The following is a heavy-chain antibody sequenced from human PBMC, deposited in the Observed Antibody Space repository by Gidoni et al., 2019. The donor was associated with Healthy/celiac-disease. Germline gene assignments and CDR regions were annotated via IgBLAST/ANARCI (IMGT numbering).Heavy chain of an antibody. CDR3: AKDSGSGSYYLMNSDY. D-gene: IGHD1-26*01. Sequence: TYYADSVKGRFTISRDNSKNTLYLQMNSLRAEDTAVYYCAKDSGSGSYYLMNSDYWGQGTLVTVSS. J-gene: IGHJ4*02. V-gene: IGHV3-23*01. CDR2: T.